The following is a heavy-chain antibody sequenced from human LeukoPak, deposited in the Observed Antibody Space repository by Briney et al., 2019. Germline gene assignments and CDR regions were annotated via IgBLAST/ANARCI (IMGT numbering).Heavy chain of an antibody. CDR3: AKDFYSGSSP. V-gene: IGHV3-30*02. CDR1: GFTFTGYP. J-gene: IGHJ5*02. D-gene: IGHD1-26*01. Sequence: AGGSLRLSCAASGFTFTGYPMHWVRQPPGKGLEWVAFIRYDGSNEYYADSVEGRFTISRDNSKNTLFLQMNSLRTEDTAVYYCAKDFYSGSSPWGQGTLVTASS. CDR2: IRYDGSNE.